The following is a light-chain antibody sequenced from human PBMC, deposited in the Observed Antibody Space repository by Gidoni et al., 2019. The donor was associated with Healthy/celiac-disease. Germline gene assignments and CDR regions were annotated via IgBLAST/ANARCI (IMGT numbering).Light chain of an antibody. CDR1: QSVSSN. J-gene: IGKJ1*01. V-gene: IGKV3-15*01. Sequence: DIVMTQSPATLSVSPGERATLSCRASQSVSSNLAWYQQKPGQAPRLLVYGASTGATGSPARFSGIGSGTEFTLTISSLQSEDFAVYYCQQYNNWPLWTFGQWTKVEIK. CDR3: QQYNNWPLWT. CDR2: GAS.